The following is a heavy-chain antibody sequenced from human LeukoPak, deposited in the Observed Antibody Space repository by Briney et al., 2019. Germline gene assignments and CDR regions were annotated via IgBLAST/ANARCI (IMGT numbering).Heavy chain of an antibody. CDR3: ARETTVASAFDI. D-gene: IGHD4-11*01. J-gene: IGHJ3*02. Sequence: ASVKVSCKASGYTFTSYAMHWVRQAPGQRLEWMGWINAGNGNTKYSQEFQGRVTITRDTSASTAYMELSSLRSEDMAVYYCARETTVASAFDIWGQGTVVTVSS. V-gene: IGHV1-3*03. CDR1: GYTFTSYA. CDR2: INAGNGNT.